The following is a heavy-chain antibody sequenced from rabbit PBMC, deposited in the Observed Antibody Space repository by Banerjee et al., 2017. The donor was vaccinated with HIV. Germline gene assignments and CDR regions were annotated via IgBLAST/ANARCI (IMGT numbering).Heavy chain of an antibody. CDR2: IYTADGNS. CDR1: GLDFSSSYY. Sequence: QEQLVESGGGLVQPGASVTLTCTASGLDFSSSYYMCWVRQAPGKGLELIACIYTADGNSHYANWAKGRFTISKASWTTVTLQMTSLTAADTATYFCARDLAAVTGWNFGLWGQGTLVTVS. CDR3: ARDLAAVTGWNFGL. V-gene: IGHV1S45*01. J-gene: IGHJ4*01. D-gene: IGHD7-1*01.